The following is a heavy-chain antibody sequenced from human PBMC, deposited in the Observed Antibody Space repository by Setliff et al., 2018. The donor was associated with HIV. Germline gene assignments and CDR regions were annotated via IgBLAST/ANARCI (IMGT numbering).Heavy chain of an antibody. CDR1: GYTFTGHY. Sequence: ASVKVSCKASGYTFTGHYLHWVRQAPGQGLEWMGRINPSGGSTSYAQKFQGRVTITADKSTTTTYMELSSLRSDDTAIYYCARDFHVLGYCSADSCPYDASDVWGQGTMVTVSS. V-gene: IGHV1-46*01. D-gene: IGHD2-15*01. CDR3: ARDFHVLGYCSADSCPYDASDV. CDR2: INPSGGST. J-gene: IGHJ3*01.